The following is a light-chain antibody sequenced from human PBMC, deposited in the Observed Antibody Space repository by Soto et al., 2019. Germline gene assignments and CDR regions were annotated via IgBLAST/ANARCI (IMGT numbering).Light chain of an antibody. CDR1: QGISNY. V-gene: IGKV1-27*01. CDR3: QKYDSPPRT. CDR2: DAS. J-gene: IGKJ1*01. Sequence: DIQMTQSPSSLSASVGDRVTITCRASQGISNYLAWYQQKPGKVPELLIYDASTLQSGVPPRFSGSGSGTDFTLTISSLQPEDVSTYYCQKYDSPPRTFGQGTKVEI.